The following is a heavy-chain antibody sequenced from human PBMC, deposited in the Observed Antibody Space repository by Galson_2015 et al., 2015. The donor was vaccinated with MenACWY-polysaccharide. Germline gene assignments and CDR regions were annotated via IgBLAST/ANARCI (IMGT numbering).Heavy chain of an antibody. CDR3: VRGMEDSGRYNFDY. CDR2: IHPSGET. CDR1: GYSVSGDYH. D-gene: IGHD1-26*01. Sequence: ETLSLTCAVSGYSVSGDYHWGWIRQPPGKGLEWLATIHPSGETYYKPSLRSRVTIFVDMSSNQFSLKVSYVTAADTAVYYCVRGMEDSGRYNFDYWGRGALVTVSS. J-gene: IGHJ4*02. V-gene: IGHV4-38-2*01.